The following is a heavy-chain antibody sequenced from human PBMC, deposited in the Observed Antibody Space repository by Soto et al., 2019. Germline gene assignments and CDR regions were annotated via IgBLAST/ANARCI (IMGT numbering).Heavy chain of an antibody. J-gene: IGHJ6*02. CDR2: MNPNSGNT. CDR3: ARDRYQSAYVYDSSASSSFGMDF. Sequence: ASVKVSCKASGYTFTSYDINWVRQATGQGLEWMGWMNPNSGNTGYAQKFQGRVTMTRNTSISTAYMELSRLRSEDTAVYYCARDRYQSAYVYDSSASSSFGMDFLRQGTTVTVPS. CDR1: GYTFTSYD. D-gene: IGHD3-22*01. V-gene: IGHV1-8*01.